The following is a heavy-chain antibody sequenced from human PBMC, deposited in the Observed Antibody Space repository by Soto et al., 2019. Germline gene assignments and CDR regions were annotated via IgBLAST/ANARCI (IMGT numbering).Heavy chain of an antibody. Sequence: PSETLSLTCTVSGGSISSGDYYWSWIRQPPGKGLEWIGYIYYSGSTNYNPSLESRVTISVDTSKNQFSLKLSSVTAADTAVYYCARGYRRQQLVRPSNFDHWGQGTLVTVSS. D-gene: IGHD6-13*01. CDR1: GGSISSGDYY. CDR2: IYYSGST. V-gene: IGHV4-30-4*01. J-gene: IGHJ4*02. CDR3: ARGYRRQQLVRPSNFDH.